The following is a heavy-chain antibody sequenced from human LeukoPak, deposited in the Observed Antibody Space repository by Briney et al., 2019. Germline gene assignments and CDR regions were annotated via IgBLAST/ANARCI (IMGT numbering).Heavy chain of an antibody. V-gene: IGHV3-23*01. CDR2: ISGRGDNT. D-gene: IGHD2-2*02. J-gene: IGHJ4*02. CDR3: ARDRGKCSSTSCYTY. CDR1: GFTFSNYA. Sequence: GGSLRLSCAASGFTFSNYAMNWVRQAPGKGLEWVSGISGRGDNTYYADSVKGRFTISRDNAKNSLYLQMNSLRAEDTAVYYCARDRGKCSSTSCYTYWGQGTLVTVSS.